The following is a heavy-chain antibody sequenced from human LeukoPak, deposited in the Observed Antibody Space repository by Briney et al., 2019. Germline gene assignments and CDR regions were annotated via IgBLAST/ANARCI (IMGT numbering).Heavy chain of an antibody. CDR2: ISSSSSYI. V-gene: IGHV3-21*01. CDR1: GFTFSSYS. Sequence: GASLTLSRAPSGFTFSSYSMNWVRQAPGKWLEWVSSISSSSSYIYYADSVKGRFTISRDNAKNSLYLQMNSLRAEDTAVYYCARAYYGSGSYYQQRFDYWGQGTLVTVSS. D-gene: IGHD3-10*01. CDR3: ARAYYGSGSYYQQRFDY. J-gene: IGHJ4*02.